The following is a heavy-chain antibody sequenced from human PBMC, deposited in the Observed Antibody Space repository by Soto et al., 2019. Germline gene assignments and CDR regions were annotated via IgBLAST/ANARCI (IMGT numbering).Heavy chain of an antibody. CDR3: VRFVEHLLLVQTVLRY. Sequence: PSETLSLTCTVSGGSISSYYWSWIRQPPGKGLEWIGYIYYSGSTNYNPSLKSRATISVDTSKNQFSLKLSSVTATDTAVYYCVRFVEHLLLVQTVLRYSGQGTLLTV. D-gene: IGHD1-1*01. CDR2: IYYSGST. V-gene: IGHV4-59*01. J-gene: IGHJ4*02. CDR1: GGSISSYY.